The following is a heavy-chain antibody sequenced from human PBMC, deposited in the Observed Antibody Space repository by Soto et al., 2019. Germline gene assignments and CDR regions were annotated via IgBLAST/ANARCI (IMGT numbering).Heavy chain of an antibody. CDR3: AKGLGAVGDYYYYYGMDV. CDR2: FDPEDGET. V-gene: IGHV1-24*01. J-gene: IGHJ6*02. CDR1: GYTLTELS. D-gene: IGHD1-26*01. Sequence: ASVKVSCKVSGYTLTELSMHWVRQAPGKGLEWMGGFDPEDGETIYAQKFQGRVTMTEDTSTDTAYMELSSLRSEDTAVYYCAKGLGAVGDYYYYYGMDVWGQGTTVTVSS.